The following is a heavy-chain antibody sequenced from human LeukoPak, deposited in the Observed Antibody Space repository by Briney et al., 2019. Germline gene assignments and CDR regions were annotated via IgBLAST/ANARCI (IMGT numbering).Heavy chain of an antibody. CDR3: AKDPRVATIEIFDY. J-gene: IGHJ4*02. V-gene: IGHV3-53*01. CDR1: GFSVGHNY. Sequence: GGSLRLSCAASGFSVGHNYMSWFRQAPGKGLEWVSVIYSGGTTESADSVRGRFTISRDNSKNTLYLQMNSLRAEDTAVYYCAKDPRVATIEIFDYWGQGTLVTVSS. D-gene: IGHD5-12*01. CDR2: IYSGGTT.